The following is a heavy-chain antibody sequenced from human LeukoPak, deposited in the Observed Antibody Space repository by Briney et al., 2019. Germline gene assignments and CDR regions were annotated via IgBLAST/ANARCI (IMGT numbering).Heavy chain of an antibody. J-gene: IGHJ4*02. CDR2: IYYSGST. CDR1: GGSISSSSYY. D-gene: IGHD3-10*01. V-gene: IGHV4-39*07. Sequence: SETLSLTCTVSGGSISSSSYYWGWIRQPPGKGLEWIGSIYYSGSTYYNPSLKSRVTISVDTSKYQFSLKLSSVTAADTAVYYCARRIGSGSYYSTWGQGTLVTVSS. CDR3: ARRIGSGSYYST.